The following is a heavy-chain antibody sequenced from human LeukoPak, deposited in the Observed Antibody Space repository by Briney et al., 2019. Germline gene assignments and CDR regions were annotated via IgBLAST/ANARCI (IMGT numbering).Heavy chain of an antibody. Sequence: SETLSLTCTVSGGSISSSSYYWGWIRQPPGKGLEWIGSIYYSGSTYYNPSLKSRVTISVDTSKNQFSLKLSSVTAADTAVYYCARSLRVLRFLEWRRKSSAFDIWGQGTMVTVSS. CDR2: IYYSGST. CDR3: ARSLRVLRFLEWRRKSSAFDI. D-gene: IGHD3-3*01. CDR1: GGSISSSSYY. V-gene: IGHV4-39*01. J-gene: IGHJ3*02.